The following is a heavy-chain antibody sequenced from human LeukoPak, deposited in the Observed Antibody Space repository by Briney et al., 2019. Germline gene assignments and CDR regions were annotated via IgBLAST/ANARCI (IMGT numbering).Heavy chain of an antibody. V-gene: IGHV3-53*01. CDR2: IYSGGST. CDR3: ARGGGYYDSSGIIDY. J-gene: IGHJ4*02. Sequence: GGSLRLSCAASVFTVSSNYMSWVRQAPGKGLAWVSVIYSGGSTYYADSVKGRFTISRDNSKNTLYLQMNSLRAEDTAVYYCARGGGYYDSSGIIDYWGQGTLVTVSS. D-gene: IGHD3-22*01. CDR1: VFTVSSNY.